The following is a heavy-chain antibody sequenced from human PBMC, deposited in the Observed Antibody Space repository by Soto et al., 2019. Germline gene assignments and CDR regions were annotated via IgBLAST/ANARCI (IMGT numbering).Heavy chain of an antibody. CDR1: GGTFADFI. CDR3: ARNGTYGSSRSQYSGIDV. V-gene: IGHV1-69*01. CDR2: IVPMFGTA. J-gene: IGHJ6*02. Sequence: QVQLVQSGAEVKEPGSSVNVSCKASGGTFADFIMNWVRQTPGQGLEWMGWIVPMFGTATYAEKFKGRVTISATGSTRTAYMELTSLRSEDTAVYYYARNGTYGSSRSQYSGIDVWGQGTKVTV. D-gene: IGHD6-6*01.